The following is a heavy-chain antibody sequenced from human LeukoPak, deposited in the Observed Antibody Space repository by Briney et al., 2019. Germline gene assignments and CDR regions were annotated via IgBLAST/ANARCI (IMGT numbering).Heavy chain of an antibody. D-gene: IGHD6-13*01. CDR1: GYSFTSYW. Sequence: GESLKISCKGSGYSFTSYWIGWVRQMPGKGLEWMGIIYPGDSDTRYSPSFQGQVTIPADKSISTAYLQWSSLKASDTAMYYCXXXRKIAAAGDHDYFDYWGQGTPVTVSS. V-gene: IGHV5-51*01. CDR2: IYPGDSDT. CDR3: XXXRKIAAAGDHDYFDY. J-gene: IGHJ4*02.